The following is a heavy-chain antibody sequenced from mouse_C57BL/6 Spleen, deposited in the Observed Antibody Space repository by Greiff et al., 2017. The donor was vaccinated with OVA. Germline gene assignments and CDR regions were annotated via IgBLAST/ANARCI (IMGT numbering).Heavy chain of an antibody. CDR2: INPDGSST. CDR3: ARGGEDGESYYAMDY. D-gene: IGHD1-2*01. J-gene: IGHJ4*01. CDR1: GYTFSDYY. Sequence: EVLLVESAGGLVQPGSSMKLSCTASGYTFSDYYMAWVRQVPEKGLEWVANINPDGSSTNYLDSLKSRFIISRDNANNIPYLQLSSLRSEDTAAYYCARGGEDGESYYAMDYWGQGTTVTVSS. V-gene: IGHV5-16*01.